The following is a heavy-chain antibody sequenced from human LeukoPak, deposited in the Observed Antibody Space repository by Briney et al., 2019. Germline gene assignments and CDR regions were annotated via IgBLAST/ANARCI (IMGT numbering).Heavy chain of an antibody. CDR2: INGDGSEK. Sequence: GGSLRLSCAASGFTFSTYWMSWGRQAPGKGLEWVARINGDGSEKDYVDSVKGRFTISSDNAKNLLYLQMNSLRVEDTAVYYCARSGVPHAFDIWGQGTMVTVSS. CDR3: ARSGVPHAFDI. V-gene: IGHV3-7*04. CDR1: GFTFSTYW. J-gene: IGHJ3*02. D-gene: IGHD3-10*01.